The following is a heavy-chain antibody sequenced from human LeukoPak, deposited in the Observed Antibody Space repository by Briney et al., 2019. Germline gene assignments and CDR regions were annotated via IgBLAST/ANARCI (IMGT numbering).Heavy chain of an antibody. CDR2: INHSGST. CDR3: ARGRIAAISSCFFDY. V-gene: IGHV4-34*01. CDR1: GGSISNYY. Sequence: PSETLSLTCTVSGGSISNYYWSWIRQPPGKGLEWIGEINHSGSTNYNPSLKSRVTISVDTSKNQFSLKLSSVTAADTAVYYCARGRIAAISSCFFDYWGQGTLVTVSS. D-gene: IGHD6-6*01. J-gene: IGHJ4*02.